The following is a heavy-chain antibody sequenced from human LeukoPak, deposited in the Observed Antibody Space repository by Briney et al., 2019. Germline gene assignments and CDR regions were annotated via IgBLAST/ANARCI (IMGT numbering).Heavy chain of an antibody. Sequence: GGSLRLSCAASGFTVSSNYVSWVRQAPGKGLEWVSVIYSGGSTYYADSVKGRFTISRDNSKNTLYLQTNSLRAEDTAVYYCARGGIAARPFDWFDPWGQGTLVTVSS. V-gene: IGHV3-53*01. D-gene: IGHD6-6*01. CDR3: ARGGIAARPFDWFDP. J-gene: IGHJ5*02. CDR1: GFTVSSNY. CDR2: IYSGGST.